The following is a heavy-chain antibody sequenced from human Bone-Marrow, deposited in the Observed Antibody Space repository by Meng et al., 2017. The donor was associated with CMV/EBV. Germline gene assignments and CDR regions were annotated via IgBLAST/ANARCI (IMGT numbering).Heavy chain of an antibody. CDR2: IIPILGIA. CDR1: GGTFSSYA. Sequence: SVKVSCKASGGTFSSYAISWVRQAPGQGLEWMGGIIPILGIANYAQKFQGRVTITADKSTSTAYMELSRLRSDDTAVYYCAREDIVVVPAAMGGAYYYYGMDVWGQGTTVTVSS. V-gene: IGHV1-69*10. J-gene: IGHJ6*02. CDR3: AREDIVVVPAAMGGAYYYYGMDV. D-gene: IGHD2-2*01.